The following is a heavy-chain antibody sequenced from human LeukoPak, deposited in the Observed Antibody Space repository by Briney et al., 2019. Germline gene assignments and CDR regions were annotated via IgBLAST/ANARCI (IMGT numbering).Heavy chain of an antibody. CDR1: GFTFSRHG. D-gene: IGHD3-3*01. J-gene: IGHJ4*02. CDR2: ISNDGSRK. Sequence: EGSLRLSCAPSGFTFSRHGMHWVRQAPGKGLEWVAIISNDGSRKYYAHSVEGRFTISRDNSKNTLYLQMDSLRAEDTAVYYCARDRAWNYFDYWGQGTLVTVSS. V-gene: IGHV3-30*03. CDR3: ARDRAWNYFDY.